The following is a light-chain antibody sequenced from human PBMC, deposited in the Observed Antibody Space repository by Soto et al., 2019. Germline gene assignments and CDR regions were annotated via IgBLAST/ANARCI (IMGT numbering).Light chain of an antibody. J-gene: IGKJ1*01. CDR1: QSVSRW. Sequence: DIQMTQSPSTLSASVGDRVTITCRARQSVSRWLAWYQQKPGKAPKLLIYKASTLESGVPSRFSGSGSGTEFTLAISSLQPDDSANYYCQQYNDNWTFGQGTKAEIK. CDR2: KAS. V-gene: IGKV1-5*03. CDR3: QQYNDNWT.